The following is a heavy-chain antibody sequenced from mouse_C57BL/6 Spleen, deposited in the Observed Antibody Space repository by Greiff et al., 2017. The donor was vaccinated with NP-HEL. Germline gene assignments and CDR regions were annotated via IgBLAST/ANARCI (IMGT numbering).Heavy chain of an antibody. CDR3: ARHEGYYGDGFAY. D-gene: IGHD2-3*01. Sequence: EVMLVESGGDLVKPGGSLKLSCAASGFTFSSYGMSWVRQTPDKRLEWVATISSGGSYTYSPDSVKGRFTISRDNAKNTLYLQMSSLKSEDTAMYYCARHEGYYGDGFAYWGQGTLVTVSA. CDR1: GFTFSSYG. J-gene: IGHJ3*01. CDR2: ISSGGSYT. V-gene: IGHV5-6*01.